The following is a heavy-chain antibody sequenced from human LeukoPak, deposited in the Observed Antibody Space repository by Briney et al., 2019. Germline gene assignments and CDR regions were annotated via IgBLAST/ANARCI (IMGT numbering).Heavy chain of an antibody. CDR1: GFTFSSYS. J-gene: IGHJ4*02. Sequence: GGSLRLSCAASGFTFSSYSMNWVRQAPGKGLEWVSSISSSSSYIYYADSVKGRFTISRDNAKNSLYLQMNSLRVEDTAVYYCAREGWFGDKYFDYWGQGTLVTVSS. V-gene: IGHV3-21*01. CDR3: AREGWFGDKYFDY. D-gene: IGHD3-10*01. CDR2: ISSSSSYI.